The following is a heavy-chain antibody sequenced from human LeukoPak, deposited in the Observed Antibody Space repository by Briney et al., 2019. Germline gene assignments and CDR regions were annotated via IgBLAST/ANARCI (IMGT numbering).Heavy chain of an antibody. CDR1: GFTFINAW. J-gene: IGHJ4*02. V-gene: IGHV3-15*05. Sequence: PGGSLRLSCAASGFTFINAWMTWVRQAPGKGLEWVGRVKSKADGGTTDYAAPVKGRFTISRDDSKNMLFLQMTSLKIEDTAVYYCATGGYAYEYWGQGTLVTVSS. CDR2: VKSKADGGTT. D-gene: IGHD2-15*01. CDR3: ATGGYAYEY.